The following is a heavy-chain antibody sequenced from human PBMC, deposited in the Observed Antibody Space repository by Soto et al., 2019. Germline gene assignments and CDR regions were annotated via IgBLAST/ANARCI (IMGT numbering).Heavy chain of an antibody. CDR2: IVHSGST. V-gene: IGHV4-4*02. Sequence: VQLQESGPGLVKPSGTLSLSCAVSGGSISSGNWWSWVRQFPEKGLEWIGEIVHSGSTNHNPSLKSRVIISVDNSKSHFSLKLSSVTAADTAVYYCAGHRGNTYGPYDYWGQGTLVTVSS. J-gene: IGHJ4*02. CDR1: GGSISSGNW. CDR3: AGHRGNTYGPYDY. D-gene: IGHD5-18*01.